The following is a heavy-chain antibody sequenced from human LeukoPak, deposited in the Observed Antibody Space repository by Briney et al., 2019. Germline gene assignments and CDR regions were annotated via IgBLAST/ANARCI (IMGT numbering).Heavy chain of an antibody. CDR1: GFTFSNYA. D-gene: IGHD3-10*01. V-gene: IGHV3-23*01. Sequence: GGSLRLSCAASGFTFSNYAMSWVRQAPGKRLEWVSAITGSAADTYSADSVKGRFTISRDNSRNTLYLQMNSLRAEDTAVYYCAKPTVGSGSHYGLDVWGKGPRSPSPQ. CDR3: AKPTVGSGSHYGLDV. CDR2: ITGSAADT. J-gene: IGHJ6*01.